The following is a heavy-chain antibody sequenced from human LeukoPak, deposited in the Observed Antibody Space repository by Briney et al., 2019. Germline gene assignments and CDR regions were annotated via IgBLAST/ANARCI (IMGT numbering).Heavy chain of an antibody. CDR3: AKDRGRIQLWLVGFDY. J-gene: IGHJ4*02. CDR1: GFTFSSYW. V-gene: IGHV3-23*01. Sequence: GGSLRLSCAASGFTFSSYWMHWVRQAPGKGLEWVSAISCSGGSTYYADSVRGRFTISRDNSKNTLYLKMNSLRAEDTAVYYCAKDRGRIQLWLVGFDYWGQGTLVTVSS. CDR2: ISCSGGST. D-gene: IGHD5-18*01.